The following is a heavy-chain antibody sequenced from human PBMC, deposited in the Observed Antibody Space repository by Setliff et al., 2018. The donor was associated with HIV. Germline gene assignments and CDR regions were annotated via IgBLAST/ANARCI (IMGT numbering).Heavy chain of an antibody. J-gene: IGHJ5*02. D-gene: IGHD2-15*01. CDR2: TYYSGST. CDR1: GGSISSSNYY. CDR3: ARDLLDGTTVGVVVVTAPSWFDP. V-gene: IGHV4-39*07. Sequence: PSETLSLTCSVSGGSISSSNYYWGWIRQPPGKGLEWIGSTYYSGSTYYNPSLKSRVTISVDTSKNQFSLKLTSVTAADTAVYYCARDLLDGTTVGVVVVTAPSWFDPWGQGTLLTVSS.